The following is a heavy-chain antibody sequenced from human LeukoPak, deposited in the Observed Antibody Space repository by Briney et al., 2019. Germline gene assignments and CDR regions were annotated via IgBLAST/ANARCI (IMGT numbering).Heavy chain of an antibody. CDR2: ISGSGGST. Sequence: GGSLRLSCAASGFTFSSYAMSWVRQAPGKGLEWVSAISGSGGSTYYADSVKGRFTISRDSSKNTLYLQMNSLRAEDTAVYYCAKDPTVPLYYYGSEPRKDDMDVWGQGTTVTVSS. J-gene: IGHJ6*02. CDR3: AKDPTVPLYYYGSEPRKDDMDV. V-gene: IGHV3-23*01. CDR1: GFTFSSYA. D-gene: IGHD3-10*01.